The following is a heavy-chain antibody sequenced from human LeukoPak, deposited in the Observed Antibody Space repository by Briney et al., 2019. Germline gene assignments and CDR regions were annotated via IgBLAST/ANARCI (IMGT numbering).Heavy chain of an antibody. V-gene: IGHV3-30*18. J-gene: IGHJ4*02. CDR2: ISYDGSNK. CDR1: GFTFSSYG. Sequence: GGSLRLSCAASGFTFSSYGIHWVRQAPGKGLEWVAVISYDGSNKYYADSVKGRFTISRDNSKNTLYLQMNSLRAEDTAVYYCAKAPYSGLLLIDFWGQGTLVTVSS. CDR3: AKAPYSGLLLIDF. D-gene: IGHD2/OR15-2a*01.